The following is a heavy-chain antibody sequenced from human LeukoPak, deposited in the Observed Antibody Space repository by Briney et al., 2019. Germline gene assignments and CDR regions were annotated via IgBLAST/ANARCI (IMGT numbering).Heavy chain of an antibody. V-gene: IGHV3-53*01. J-gene: IGHJ3*02. CDR3: ARESATVTKTPLHAFDI. Sequence: GGSLRLSCTVSGFTFSSNSMSWVRQAPGKGLEWVSFIYSDNTHYSDSVKGRFTISIDNSKNTLYLQMNSLRAEDTAVYYCARESATVTKTPLHAFDIWGQGTMVTVSS. D-gene: IGHD4-17*01. CDR2: IYSDNT. CDR1: GFTFSSNS.